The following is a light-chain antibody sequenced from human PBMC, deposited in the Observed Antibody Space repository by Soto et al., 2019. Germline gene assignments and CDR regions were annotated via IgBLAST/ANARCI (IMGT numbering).Light chain of an antibody. Sequence: DIQMTQSPYSLSASVGDRLTITCRASQSISNYVNWYQQKPGRAPKLLIYAASGLQGGVPSRFSGSASGTDFTLTIASLQPEDFATYYCQQSYSTPFTFGPGTKVDL. J-gene: IGKJ3*01. V-gene: IGKV1-39*01. CDR2: AAS. CDR1: QSISNY. CDR3: QQSYSTPFT.